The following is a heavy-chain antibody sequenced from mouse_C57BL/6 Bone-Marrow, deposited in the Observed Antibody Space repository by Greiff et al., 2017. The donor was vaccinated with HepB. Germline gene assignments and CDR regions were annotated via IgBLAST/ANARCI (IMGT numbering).Heavy chain of an antibody. Sequence: VQLQQPGAELVKPGASVKMSCKASGYTFTSYWITWVKQRPGQGLEWIGDIYPGSGSTNYNEKFKSKATLTVDTSSSTAYMQLSSLTSEDSAVYYCARSHLTFYYYGSSYGYWGQGTTLTVSS. CDR2: IYPGSGST. V-gene: IGHV1-55*01. D-gene: IGHD1-1*01. J-gene: IGHJ2*01. CDR3: ARSHLTFYYYGSSYGY. CDR1: GYTFTSYW.